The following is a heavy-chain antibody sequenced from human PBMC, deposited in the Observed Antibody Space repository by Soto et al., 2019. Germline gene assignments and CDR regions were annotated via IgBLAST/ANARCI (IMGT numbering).Heavy chain of an antibody. J-gene: IGHJ4*02. V-gene: IGHV3-23*01. D-gene: IGHD3-3*01. Sequence: PGGSLRLSCAASGFTFSSYAMSWVRQAPGKGLEWVSAISGSGGSTYYADSVKGRFTISRDNSKNTLYLQMNSLRAEDTAVYYCAKDHLLRFLEPYYFDYWGQGTLVTVSS. CDR2: ISGSGGST. CDR3: AKDHLLRFLEPYYFDY. CDR1: GFTFSSYA.